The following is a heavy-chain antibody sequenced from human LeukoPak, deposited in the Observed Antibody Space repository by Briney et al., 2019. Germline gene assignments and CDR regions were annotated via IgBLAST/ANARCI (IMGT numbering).Heavy chain of an antibody. CDR3: ARGRGWGTFDI. CDR1: GFIYSSYD. D-gene: IGHD3-10*01. CDR2: IGTTGDT. Sequence: GGSLRLLCAASGFIYSSYDMHWVRDGTGKGLEWVSAIGTTGDTYYPGSVKGRLTTSRENAKNSVYLQMNSLRGGDTAVYYCARGRGWGTFDIWGQGTMVTVSS. J-gene: IGHJ3*02. V-gene: IGHV3-13*04.